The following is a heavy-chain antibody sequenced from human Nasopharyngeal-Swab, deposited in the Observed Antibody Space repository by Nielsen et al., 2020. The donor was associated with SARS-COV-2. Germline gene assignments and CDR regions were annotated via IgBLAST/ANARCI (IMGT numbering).Heavy chain of an antibody. Sequence: SETLSLTCTVSGASITGYYYSWIRQAPGEGLEWLGYIYYGGSTNYNPSLKSRVTLSVDTSNNQFSLKLSSVTAADTAVYYCARHDYSTSYNWFGPWGQGILVTVSS. CDR2: IYYGGST. J-gene: IGHJ5*02. D-gene: IGHD4/OR15-4a*01. CDR3: ARHDYSTSYNWFGP. CDR1: GASITGYY. V-gene: IGHV4-59*08.